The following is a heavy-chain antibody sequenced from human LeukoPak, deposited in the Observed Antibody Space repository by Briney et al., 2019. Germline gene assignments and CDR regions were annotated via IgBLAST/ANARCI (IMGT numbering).Heavy chain of an antibody. CDR3: ARAKYVTSFDY. D-gene: IGHD4-17*01. CDR2: IYNSGRT. V-gene: IGHV4-59*01. J-gene: IGHJ4*02. Sequence: PSETLSLTCTVSGASISSDYWSWIRQPPGKGPEWIGYIYNSGRTNYNPSLKSRVTISVDTSKNQFSLRLSSMTAADTAIYYCARAKYVTSFDYWGQGTLVTVSS. CDR1: GASISSDY.